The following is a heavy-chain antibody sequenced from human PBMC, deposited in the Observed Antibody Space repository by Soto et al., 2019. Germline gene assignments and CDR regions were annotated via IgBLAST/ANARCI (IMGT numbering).Heavy chain of an antibody. Sequence: GGSLRLSCAASGFTFGDYAMHWVRQAPGKGLEWVSLISWDGGSTYYADSVKGRFTISRDNSKNSLYLQMNSLRAEDTALYYCAKGGALVPDQIDYWGQGTLVTVSS. CDR3: AKGGALVPDQIDY. V-gene: IGHV3-43D*04. J-gene: IGHJ4*02. D-gene: IGHD2-21*01. CDR1: GFTFGDYA. CDR2: ISWDGGST.